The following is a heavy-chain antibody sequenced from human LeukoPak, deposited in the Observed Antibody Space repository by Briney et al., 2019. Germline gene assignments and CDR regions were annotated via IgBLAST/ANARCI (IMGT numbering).Heavy chain of an antibody. V-gene: IGHV1-18*01. Sequence: ASVKVSCKASGYTFTTYGISWVRQAPGQGLEWMGWINANNGDTHYAQELQGRITMTTDTSTSTVYMELRSLRSDDTAVYYCTRDFVLLTSYDVFENWGQGTLVTVSS. J-gene: IGHJ4*02. CDR1: GYTFTTYG. D-gene: IGHD3-3*01. CDR2: INANNGDT. CDR3: TRDFVLLTSYDVFEN.